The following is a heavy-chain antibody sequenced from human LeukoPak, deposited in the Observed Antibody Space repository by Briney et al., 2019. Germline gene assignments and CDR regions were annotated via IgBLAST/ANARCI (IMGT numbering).Heavy chain of an antibody. J-gene: IGHJ4*02. Sequence: GGSLRLSCGVSGITLSNYGMSCVRQAPGKGLEWVAGLSGSAGGTNYADSVKGRFTISRDNSKNTLFLQMDRLRVEDTAVYFCAKRGVVVRVFLVGFHKEAYYFDSWGQGAQVTVSS. V-gene: IGHV3-23*01. D-gene: IGHD3-16*02. CDR1: GITLSNYG. CDR3: AKRGVVVRVFLVGFHKEAYYFDS. CDR2: LSGSAGGT.